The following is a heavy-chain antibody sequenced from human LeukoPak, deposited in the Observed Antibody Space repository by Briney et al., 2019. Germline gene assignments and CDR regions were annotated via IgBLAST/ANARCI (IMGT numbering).Heavy chain of an antibody. J-gene: IGHJ5*02. CDR3: ARPPQPDTYYYDSSGYYSA. V-gene: IGHV3-74*01. D-gene: IGHD3-22*01. Sequence: GGSLRLSCAASGFTFSSYWMHWVRQAPGKGLVWVSRINSDGSSTSYADSVKGRFTISRDNAKNTLYLQMNSLRAEDTAVYYCARPPQPDTYYYDSSGYYSAWGQGTLVTVSS. CDR1: GFTFSSYW. CDR2: INSDGSST.